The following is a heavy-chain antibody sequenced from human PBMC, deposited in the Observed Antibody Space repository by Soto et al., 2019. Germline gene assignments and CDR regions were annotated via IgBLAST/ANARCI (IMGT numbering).Heavy chain of an antibody. D-gene: IGHD2-15*01. Sequence: SETLSLTCTVSGGSISNNSYYWGWVRQPPGKGLERIGSVYYSGNTYYNPSLKSRVTISVDTSKNQFSLKLSSVTAADTAVFYCARHHVKRGLVAASGWAFDIWGQGTMVTVSS. CDR1: GGSISNNSYY. CDR3: ARHHVKRGLVAASGWAFDI. V-gene: IGHV4-39*01. CDR2: VYYSGNT. J-gene: IGHJ3*02.